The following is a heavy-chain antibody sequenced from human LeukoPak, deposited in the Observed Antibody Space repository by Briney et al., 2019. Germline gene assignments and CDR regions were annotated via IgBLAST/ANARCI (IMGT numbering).Heavy chain of an antibody. Sequence: GGSLRLSCAVSGFAFGSEAMSWVRQSPARGLEWVASISPGGGTTYYADYVKGRFSISRDNSNNTLYVQMNSLRAEDTAVYYCAKVRSGSANWALRIFDNWGQGTLVTVSS. CDR2: ISPGGGTT. CDR1: GFAFGSEA. V-gene: IGHV3-23*01. J-gene: IGHJ4*02. CDR3: AKVRSGSANWALRIFDN. D-gene: IGHD1-1*01.